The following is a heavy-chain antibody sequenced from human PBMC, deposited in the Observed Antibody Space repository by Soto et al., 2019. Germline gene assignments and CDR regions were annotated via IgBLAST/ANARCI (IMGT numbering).Heavy chain of an antibody. V-gene: IGHV3-53*04. CDR1: GFTVSSNY. CDR2: IYSGGST. CDR3: ARGDSGWYRIRAFDI. Sequence: HPVGSLRLSCAASGFTVSSNYMSWVRQAPGKGLEWVSVIYSGGSTYYADSVKGRFTISRHNSKNTLYLQMNSLRAEDTAVYYCARGDSGWYRIRAFDIWGQGTMVTVSS. J-gene: IGHJ3*02. D-gene: IGHD6-19*01.